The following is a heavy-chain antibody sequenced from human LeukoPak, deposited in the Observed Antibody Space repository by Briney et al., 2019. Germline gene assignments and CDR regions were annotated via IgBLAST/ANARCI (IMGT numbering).Heavy chain of an antibody. J-gene: IGHJ4*02. V-gene: IGHV3-64*01. D-gene: IGHD3-22*01. CDR1: GFTFSSYA. CDR2: ISSNGGST. Sequence: GGSLRLSFAASGFTFSSYAMHWVRQAPGKGLEYVSAISSNGGSTYYANSVKGRFTISRDNSKNTLYLQMGSLRAEDMAVYYCARSHSSGHLLDHWGQGTLVTVSS. CDR3: ARSHSSGHLLDH.